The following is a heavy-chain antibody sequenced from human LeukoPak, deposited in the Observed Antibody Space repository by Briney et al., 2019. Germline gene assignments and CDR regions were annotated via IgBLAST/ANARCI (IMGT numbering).Heavy chain of an antibody. CDR2: ISSSSSYI. J-gene: IGHJ5*02. CDR1: GFTFSSYS. CDR3: ARGNYDILTGQNWFDP. Sequence: GGSLRLSCAASGFTFSSYSMNWVRQARGKWLEWVSSISSSSSYIYYADSVKGRFTISRDNAKNTLYLQMNSLRAEDTAVYYCARGNYDILTGQNWFDPWGQGTLVTVSS. V-gene: IGHV3-21*01. D-gene: IGHD3-9*01.